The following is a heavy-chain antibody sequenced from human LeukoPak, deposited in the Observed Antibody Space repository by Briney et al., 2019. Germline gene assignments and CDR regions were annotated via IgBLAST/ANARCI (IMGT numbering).Heavy chain of an antibody. J-gene: IGHJ4*02. Sequence: SETLSLTCTVSGGSISSSSYYWGWIRQPPGKGLEWIGSIYYSGSTYYNPSLKSRVTISVDTSKNQFSLKLSSVTAADTAVYYCARQSIAVTAPFDYWGQGTLVTVSS. CDR2: IYYSGST. V-gene: IGHV4-39*01. D-gene: IGHD6-6*01. CDR1: GGSISSSSYY. CDR3: ARQSIAVTAPFDY.